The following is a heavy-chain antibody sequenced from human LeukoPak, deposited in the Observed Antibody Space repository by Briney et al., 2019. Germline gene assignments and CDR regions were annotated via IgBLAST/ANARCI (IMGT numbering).Heavy chain of an antibody. V-gene: IGHV3-11*01. CDR1: GFTFSDYY. J-gene: IGHJ4*02. CDR3: ARGVHYYGSGSYPFFDY. CDR2: ISISGTTI. Sequence: GGSLRLSCAASGFTFSDYYMNWIRQAPGKGLEWVSYISISGTTIYYADSVKGRFTISRDNSKNTLYLQMNSLRAEDTAVYYCARGVHYYGSGSYPFFDYWGQGTLVTVSS. D-gene: IGHD3-10*01.